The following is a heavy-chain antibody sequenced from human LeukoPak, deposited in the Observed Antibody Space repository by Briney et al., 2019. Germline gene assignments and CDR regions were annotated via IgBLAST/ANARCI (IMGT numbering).Heavy chain of an antibody. J-gene: IGHJ4*02. D-gene: IGHD6-13*01. CDR2: PYYSGRR. CDR3: ARHHGHQFGYSWYLRCSFDY. V-gene: IGHV4-59*08. Sequence: SETLSLNCAVYGASISALYWGWIRQSQGMGLEWIGYPYYSGRRTSNTSLKSRGSMSLDTSKDQCSVRVDSRTAADTAMYFYARHHGHQFGYSWYLRCSFDYWGRGILVAVSS. CDR1: GASISALY.